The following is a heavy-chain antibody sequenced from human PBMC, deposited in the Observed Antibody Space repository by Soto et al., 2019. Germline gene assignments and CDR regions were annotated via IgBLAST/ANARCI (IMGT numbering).Heavy chain of an antibody. Sequence: SVTLSLTCTVSGGSISSGGYYWSWIRQHPGKGLEWIGYIYYSGSTYYNPSLKSRVTISVDTSKNQFSLKLSSVTAADTAVYYCARDQLSSSSARDYYYGMDVWGQGTTVTVSS. CDR1: GGSISSGGYY. V-gene: IGHV4-31*03. J-gene: IGHJ6*02. CDR3: ARDQLSSSSARDYYYGMDV. D-gene: IGHD6-6*01. CDR2: IYYSGST.